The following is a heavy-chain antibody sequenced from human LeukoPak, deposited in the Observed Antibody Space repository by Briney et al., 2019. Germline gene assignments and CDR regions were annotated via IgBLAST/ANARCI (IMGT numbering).Heavy chain of an antibody. J-gene: IGHJ6*03. V-gene: IGHV1-69*13. CDR1: GGTFSSYA. Sequence: SVKVSCKASGGTFSSYAISWVRQAPGQGLEWMGGIIPIFGTANYAQKFQGRVTITADESTSTAYMELSSLRSEDTAVYYCAWEVRYFDWVYYYYMDVWGKGTTVTISS. CDR3: AWEVRYFDWVYYYYMDV. D-gene: IGHD3-9*01. CDR2: IIPIFGTA.